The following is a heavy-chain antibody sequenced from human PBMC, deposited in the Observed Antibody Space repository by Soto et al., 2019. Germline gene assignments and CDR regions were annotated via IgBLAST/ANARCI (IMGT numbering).Heavy chain of an antibody. CDR1: GDTFTGYY. Sequence: ASVKVSCKASGDTFTGYYMHWVRQAPGQGPEWMGVINPISGTSTYAQKFQGRVTMTRDTSTSTVYMELSSLRSEDTAVYYCAREVVVTVTSNYDGMDVWGHGTTVTVSS. CDR2: INPISGTS. CDR3: AREVVVTVTSNYDGMDV. J-gene: IGHJ6*02. D-gene: IGHD2-21*02. V-gene: IGHV1-46*01.